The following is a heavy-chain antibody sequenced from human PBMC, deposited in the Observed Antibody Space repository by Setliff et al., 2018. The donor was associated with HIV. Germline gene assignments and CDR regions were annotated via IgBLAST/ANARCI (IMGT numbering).Heavy chain of an antibody. D-gene: IGHD4-17*01. CDR1: GGSISNSRYY. CDR3: ARFEVTTVTTRDY. V-gene: IGHV4-39*07. CDR2: IYYSGST. J-gene: IGHJ4*02. Sequence: SETLSLTCTVSGGSISNSRYYWSWIRQPPGKGLEWIGSIYYSGSTYYNPSLKSRVTISLDTSRNQFSLKLRSVTAADTAVYYCARFEVTTVTTRDYWGQGTLVTVSS.